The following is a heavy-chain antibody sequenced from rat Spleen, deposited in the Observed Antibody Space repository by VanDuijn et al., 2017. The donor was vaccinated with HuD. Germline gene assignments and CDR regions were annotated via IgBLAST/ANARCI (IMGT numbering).Heavy chain of an antibody. CDR3: ARRHYGYTDYFDY. J-gene: IGHJ2*01. CDR2: ISYDGSNT. D-gene: IGHD1-6*01. Sequence: EVQLVESDGGLVQPGRSLKLSCAASGFTFSNYGMAWVRQAPTKGLEWVATISYDGSNTDYRDSVKGRFTISRDNAKSTLYLQMDSLRSEDTATYYCARRHYGYTDYFDYWGQGVMVTVSS. CDR1: GFTFSNYG. V-gene: IGHV5-29*01.